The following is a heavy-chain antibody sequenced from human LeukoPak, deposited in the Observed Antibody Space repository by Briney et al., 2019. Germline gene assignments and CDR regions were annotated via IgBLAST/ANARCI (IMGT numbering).Heavy chain of an antibody. J-gene: IGHJ4*02. D-gene: IGHD2-2*01. CDR1: GFTFSSKW. Sequence: GGSLRLSCAASGFTFSSKWMHWVRQSPGKGLEWVSHINSDGSNTNYADSVKGRFTISRDNAKNTLYLQLHSLRAEDTAVYYCARGGCSATSCLDYWGQGGLVSVS. CDR3: ARGGCSATSCLDY. CDR2: INSDGSNT. V-gene: IGHV3-74*01.